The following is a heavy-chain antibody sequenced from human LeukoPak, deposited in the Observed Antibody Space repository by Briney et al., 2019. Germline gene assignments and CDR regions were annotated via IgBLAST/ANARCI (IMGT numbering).Heavy chain of an antibody. CDR3: ARVFMGIDY. Sequence: GGSLRLSCAASGFTFSSYAMSWVRQAPGKGLEWVANIKQDGSEKYYVDSVKGRSTISRDNAKNSLYLQMNSLRAEDTAVYYCARVFMGIDYWGQGTLVTVSS. D-gene: IGHD7-27*01. CDR2: IKQDGSEK. V-gene: IGHV3-7*01. CDR1: GFTFSSYA. J-gene: IGHJ4*02.